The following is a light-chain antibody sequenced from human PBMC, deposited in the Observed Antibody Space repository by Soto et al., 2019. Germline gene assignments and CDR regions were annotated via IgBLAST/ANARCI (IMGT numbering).Light chain of an antibody. V-gene: IGKV2D-29*01. CDR3: MKALQTPFT. Sequence: EIVMTQTPLSLSVTPGQPASISCKSSQSLLHSDGKXYLYWLLQKPGQPPQLLIYEVSNRFSGVPDRFSGSDTGTNFTLKISRVEPEGVGVYYCMKALQTPFTFGPGTKVDIK. CDR1: QSLLHSDGKXY. J-gene: IGKJ3*01. CDR2: EVS.